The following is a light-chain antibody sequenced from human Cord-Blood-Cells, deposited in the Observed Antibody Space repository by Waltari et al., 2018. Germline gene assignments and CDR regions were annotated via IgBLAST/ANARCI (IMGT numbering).Light chain of an antibody. V-gene: IGKV3-11*01. CDR1: LSVSSY. CDR3: QQRSNWPPYT. CDR2: DAS. Sequence: EIVLPQSPATLSLSPGERATLSCRARLSVSSYLAWYQQKPGQAPRLLIYDASNRATGIPARFSGSGSGTDFTLTISSREPEDFAVYYCQQRSNWPPYTFGQGTKLEIK. J-gene: IGKJ2*01.